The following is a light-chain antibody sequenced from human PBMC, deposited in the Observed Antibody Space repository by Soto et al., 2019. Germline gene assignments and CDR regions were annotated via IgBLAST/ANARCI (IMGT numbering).Light chain of an antibody. CDR1: SSSIGSGYG. CDR2: DNH. J-gene: IGLJ3*02. V-gene: IGLV1-40*01. CDR3: QSFDSSRSTWV. Sequence: QSVLTQPPSVSGAPGQTVTISCTGSSSSIGSGYGVHWYQQLPGTAPKLLIYDNHNRPSGVPDRFACSRSGTSASLAIAGLPAEDEADYYCQSFDSSRSTWVFGGGTKLTVL.